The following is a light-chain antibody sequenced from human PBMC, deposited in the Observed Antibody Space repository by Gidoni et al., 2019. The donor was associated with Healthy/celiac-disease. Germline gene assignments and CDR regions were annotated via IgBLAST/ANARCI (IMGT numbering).Light chain of an antibody. J-gene: IGKJ3*01. CDR2: AAS. Sequence: DIPMTQSPSSLSASVGDRVTITCRASQGISNYLAWYQQKPGKVPKLLIYAASTLQSGVPSRFSGSGSGTDFTLTISSLQPEDVATYYCQKYNSAPPFTFGPGTKWISN. V-gene: IGKV1-27*01. CDR3: QKYNSAPPFT. CDR1: QGISNY.